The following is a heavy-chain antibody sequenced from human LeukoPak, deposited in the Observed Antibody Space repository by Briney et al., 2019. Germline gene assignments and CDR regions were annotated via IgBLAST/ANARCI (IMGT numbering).Heavy chain of an antibody. CDR3: ARDRIQLWSLDY. CDR2: IWYDGSNK. CDR1: GFTLSSYG. D-gene: IGHD5-18*01. J-gene: IGHJ4*02. Sequence: GRSLRLSCAASGFTLSSYGMHWVRQAPGNGLVWVAVIWYDGSNKYYADSVKGRFTISGDNSKNTMYLQMNSLRAEDTAVYYCARDRIQLWSLDYWGQGTLVTVSS. V-gene: IGHV3-33*01.